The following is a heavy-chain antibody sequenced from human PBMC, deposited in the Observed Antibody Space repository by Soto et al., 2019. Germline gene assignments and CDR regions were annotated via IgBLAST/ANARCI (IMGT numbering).Heavy chain of an antibody. CDR1: GFTFSSYG. CDR3: GRDAGRRFDY. Sequence: EVQLVESGGGLVQPGGSLRLSCAASGFTFSSYGMTWARQAPGKGLEWVASMNRDGSEKRYVDSVEGRFTISRDNAKNSLFLQMNSLSPYATAVYYCGRDAGRRFDYWGQGSLVTVSS. V-gene: IGHV3-7*01. J-gene: IGHJ4*02. CDR2: MNRDGSEK. D-gene: IGHD6-13*01.